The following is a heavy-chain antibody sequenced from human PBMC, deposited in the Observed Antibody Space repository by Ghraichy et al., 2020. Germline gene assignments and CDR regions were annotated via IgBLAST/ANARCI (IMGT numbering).Heavy chain of an antibody. V-gene: IGHV1-46*01. CDR1: GYPFSSYY. CDR3: ARQESSASKNFFDY. D-gene: IGHD6-19*01. Sequence: ASVKVSCKASGYPFSSYYMHWVRQAPGQGLEWMGIINPSGSGTWYAQKFQDRVTMTRDTSRSTVYMELTSLRSEDTAVYYCARQESSASKNFFDYWAQGTLVTVSS. CDR2: INPSGSGT. J-gene: IGHJ4*02.